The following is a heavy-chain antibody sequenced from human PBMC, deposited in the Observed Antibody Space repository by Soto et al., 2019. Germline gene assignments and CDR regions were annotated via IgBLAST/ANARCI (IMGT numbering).Heavy chain of an antibody. Sequence: QVQLVQSGAEVKKPGSSVKVSCKASGGTFSSYAISWVRQAPGQGLEWMEGIIPIFGTANYAQKFQGRVTITADESTSTAYMELSSLRSEDTAVYYCARTIPLYRPGYFDYWGQGTLVTVSS. CDR3: ARTIPLYRPGYFDY. J-gene: IGHJ4*02. CDR2: IIPIFGTA. V-gene: IGHV1-69*01. CDR1: GGTFSSYA. D-gene: IGHD2-8*01.